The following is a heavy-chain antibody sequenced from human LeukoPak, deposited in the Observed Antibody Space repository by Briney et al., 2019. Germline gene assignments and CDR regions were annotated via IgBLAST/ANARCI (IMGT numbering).Heavy chain of an antibody. J-gene: IGHJ4*02. V-gene: IGHV3-23*01. CDR1: GFTFNAYV. CDR2: ISGTGSNT. CDR3: AKQTTQYYFDY. Sequence: GGSPRLSCAASGFTFNAYVMSWVRQAPGKGLEWVSSISGTGSNTYYTDSVKGQFIISRDNSKNTLFLQMNTLGVEDTAVYYCAKQTTQYYFDYWGQGTLVTVSS. D-gene: IGHD2-15*01.